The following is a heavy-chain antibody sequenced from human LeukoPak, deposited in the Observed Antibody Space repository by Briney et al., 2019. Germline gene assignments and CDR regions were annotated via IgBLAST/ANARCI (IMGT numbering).Heavy chain of an antibody. Sequence: PGESLRLSCAVSGFTFSNYGMHWVRQAPDKGLEWVAFIRYDGSHKYYADSVKGRFTISRDNSKNTLYLLMSSLRADDTAAFYCAKDSGYYKGYFDYWGQGTLVTVSS. CDR3: AKDSGYYKGYFDY. V-gene: IGHV3-30*02. CDR1: GFTFSNYG. CDR2: IRYDGSHK. J-gene: IGHJ4*02. D-gene: IGHD3-22*01.